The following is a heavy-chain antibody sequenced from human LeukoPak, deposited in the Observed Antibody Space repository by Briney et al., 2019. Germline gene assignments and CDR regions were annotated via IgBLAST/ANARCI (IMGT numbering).Heavy chain of an antibody. Sequence: SETLSLTCTVSGGSISSYYWSWIRQPPGKGLEWIGYIYYSGSTNYNPSLKSRVTISVDTSKNQFSLKLSSVTAADTAVYYCARGRSTSSPWDTVMVGWGQGTLVTVSS. CDR2: IYYSGST. CDR3: ARGRSTSSPWDTVMVG. V-gene: IGHV4-59*01. CDR1: GGSISSYY. J-gene: IGHJ4*02. D-gene: IGHD5-18*01.